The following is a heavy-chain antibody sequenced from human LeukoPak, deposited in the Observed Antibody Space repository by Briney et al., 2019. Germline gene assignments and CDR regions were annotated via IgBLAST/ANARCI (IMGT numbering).Heavy chain of an antibody. V-gene: IGHV4-4*07. D-gene: IGHD3-10*01. CDR2: IYTSGTI. CDR1: GGSISSYY. J-gene: IGHJ5*02. Sequence: SSETLSLTCTGSGGSISSYYWSWIRQPAGTALGWIGRIYTSGTITYNPSLKSRVTMSVDTSKNQFSLKLSSVTAADTAVYYCARDSGTTGEVKLDPWAQGTLVTVSS. CDR3: ARDSGTTGEVKLDP.